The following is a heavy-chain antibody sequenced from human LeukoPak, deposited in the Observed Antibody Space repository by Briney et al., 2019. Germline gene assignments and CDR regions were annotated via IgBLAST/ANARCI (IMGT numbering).Heavy chain of an antibody. CDR3: ARLRDGYNYYYYYGMDV. Sequence: SETLSLTCTVSGGSISSYYWSWIRQPPGKGLEWNGYIYYSGSTNYNPSLKSRVTISVDTSKNQFSLKLSSVTAADTAVYYCARLRDGYNYYYYYGMDVWGQGTTVTVSS. D-gene: IGHD5-24*01. CDR1: GGSISSYY. J-gene: IGHJ6*02. CDR2: IYYSGST. V-gene: IGHV4-59*01.